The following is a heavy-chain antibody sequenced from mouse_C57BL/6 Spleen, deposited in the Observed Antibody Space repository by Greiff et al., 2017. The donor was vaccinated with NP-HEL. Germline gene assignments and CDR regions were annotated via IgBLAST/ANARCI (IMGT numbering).Heavy chain of an antibody. CDR3: AKSQGGLLWSFDY. J-gene: IGHJ2*01. D-gene: IGHD2-1*01. CDR2: INSDGGST. V-gene: IGHV5-2*03. Sequence: DVMLVESGGGLVQPGESLKLSCESNEYEFPSHDMSWVRKTPEKRLELVAAINSDGGSTYYPDTMERRFIISRDNTKKTLYLQMSSLRSEDTAVYYCAKSQGGLLWSFDYWGQGTTLTVSS. CDR1: EYEFPSHD.